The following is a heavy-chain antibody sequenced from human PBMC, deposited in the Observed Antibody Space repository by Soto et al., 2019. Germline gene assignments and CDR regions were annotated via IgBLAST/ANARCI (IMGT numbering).Heavy chain of an antibody. CDR2: ISSDGTTT. J-gene: IGHJ4*02. CDR3: ASEYYGVLTGYYNDY. V-gene: IGHV3-74*01. Sequence: EVQLVESGGGLVQSGGSLGLSCVASGFSFRSYWMHWVRQAPGKGLVWVARISSDGTTTTYADSANGRFTVSRDNAANTLYLQMRSLRAEDTAVYYWASEYYGVLTGYYNDYWGQGTLVTVSS. CDR1: GFSFRSYW. D-gene: IGHD3-9*01.